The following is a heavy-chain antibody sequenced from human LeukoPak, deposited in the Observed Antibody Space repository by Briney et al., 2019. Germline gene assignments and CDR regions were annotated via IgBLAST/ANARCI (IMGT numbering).Heavy chain of an antibody. CDR3: ARAGNLNDFDY. CDR2: ISSSGST. D-gene: IGHD1-1*01. Sequence: SQTLSLTCTVSGASISSGGYYWSWIRQHPGKGLEWIGSISSSGSTSYNPSLKSRVTISVDTSKNQFSLKLSSVTAADTALYYCARAGNLNDFDYWGQGTLVTVSS. V-gene: IGHV4-31*03. J-gene: IGHJ4*02. CDR1: GASISSGGYY.